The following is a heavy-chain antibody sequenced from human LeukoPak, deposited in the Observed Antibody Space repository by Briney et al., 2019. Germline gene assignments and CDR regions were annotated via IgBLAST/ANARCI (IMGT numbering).Heavy chain of an antibody. CDR1: GFAFRNFW. J-gene: IGHJ4*02. Sequence: PGGSLRLSCAASGFAFRNFWMHWVRQAPGKGLEWVSCVEKDDRGTIYADSMEGRFTISRDNAKNTLYLQMRSLRVEDTAAYYCARDNAKGAADYWGQGTLVTVSS. CDR3: ARDNAKGAADY. CDR2: VEKDDRGT. V-gene: IGHV3-74*01. D-gene: IGHD2-15*01.